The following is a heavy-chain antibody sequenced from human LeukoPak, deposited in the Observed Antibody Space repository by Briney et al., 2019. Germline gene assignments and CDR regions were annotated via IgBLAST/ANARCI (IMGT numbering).Heavy chain of an antibody. Sequence: SETLSLTCTVSGGSISSGGYYWSWIRQHPGKGLEWIGYIYYSGSTYYNPSLKSRVTISVDTSKNQFSLKLRSVTAADTAVYYCARAYDSSGYYSKRDNYFDYWGQGTLVTVSS. CDR3: ARAYDSSGYYSKRDNYFDY. V-gene: IGHV4-31*03. J-gene: IGHJ4*02. CDR1: GGSISSGGYY. CDR2: IYYSGST. D-gene: IGHD3-22*01.